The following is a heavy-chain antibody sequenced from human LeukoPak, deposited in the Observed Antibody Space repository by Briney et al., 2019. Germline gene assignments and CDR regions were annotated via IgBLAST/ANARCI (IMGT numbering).Heavy chain of an antibody. V-gene: IGHV3-21*01. CDR3: AELGITMIGGV. CDR1: GFTFSRNS. CDR2: ISTSSSYR. J-gene: IGHJ6*04. D-gene: IGHD3-10*02. Sequence: PGGSLRLSCAASGFTFSRNSMNWVRQAPGKGLEWVSSISTSSSYRYYADSVKGRFTISRDNAKNSLYLQMNSLRAEDTAVYYCAELGITMIGGVWGKGTTVTISS.